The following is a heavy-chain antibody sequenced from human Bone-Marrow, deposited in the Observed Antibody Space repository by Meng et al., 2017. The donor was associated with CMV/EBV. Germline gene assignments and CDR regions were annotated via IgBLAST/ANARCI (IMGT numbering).Heavy chain of an antibody. D-gene: IGHD1-26*01. CDR1: GFTFDDYT. V-gene: IGHV3-20*04. J-gene: IGHJ5*02. CDR3: ARGLVGAGGWFDP. CDR2: INWNGGST. Sequence: GESLKISCAASGFTFDDYTMHWVRQAPGKGLEWVSGINWNGGSTGYADSVKGRFTISRDNAKKSLYLQMNSLRAEDTALYYCARGLVGAGGWFDPWGQGTLVTVSS.